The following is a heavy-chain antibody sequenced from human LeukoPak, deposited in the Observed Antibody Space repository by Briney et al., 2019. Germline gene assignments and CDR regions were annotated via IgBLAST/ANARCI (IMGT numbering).Heavy chain of an antibody. J-gene: IGHJ5*02. CDR3: AKGGSKLIPNWFDP. D-gene: IGHD2-15*01. CDR1: GFTFSSYE. Sequence: GGSLRLSCAASGFTFSSYEMNWVRQAPGKGLEWVSAISGSGGSTYYADSVKGRFTISRDNSKNTLYLQMNSLRAEDTAVYYCAKGGSKLIPNWFDPWGQGTLVTVSS. CDR2: ISGSGGST. V-gene: IGHV3-23*01.